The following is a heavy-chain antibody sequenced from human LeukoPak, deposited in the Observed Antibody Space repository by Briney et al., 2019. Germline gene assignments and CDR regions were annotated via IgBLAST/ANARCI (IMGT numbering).Heavy chain of an antibody. CDR3: ARHREVAALLDAFDI. CDR1: GGSFSGYY. D-gene: IGHD6-19*01. V-gene: IGHV4-34*01. CDR2: INHSGNT. J-gene: IGHJ3*02. Sequence: SETLSLTCAVYGGSFSGYYWSWIRQPPGKGLEWIGEINHSGNTNYNPSLKSRVTISVDTSKNQFSLKLSSVTAADTAVYYCARHREVAALLDAFDIWGQGTMVTVSS.